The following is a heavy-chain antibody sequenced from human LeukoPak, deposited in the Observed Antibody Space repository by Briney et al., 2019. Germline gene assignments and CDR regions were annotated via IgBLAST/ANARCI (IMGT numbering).Heavy chain of an antibody. V-gene: IGHV4-34*01. CDR3: ARGVRSAGTVYYYYMDV. CDR1: GGSFSGYY. CDR2: INNSGST. D-gene: IGHD6-13*01. J-gene: IGHJ6*03. Sequence: SETLSLTCAVYGGSFSGYYWSWLRQPPGKGLEWFGEINNSGSTNYNPSLKSRVTISVDTSKNQFSLKLSSVTATDTAVYYCARGVRSAGTVYYYYMDVWGKGTTVTVSS.